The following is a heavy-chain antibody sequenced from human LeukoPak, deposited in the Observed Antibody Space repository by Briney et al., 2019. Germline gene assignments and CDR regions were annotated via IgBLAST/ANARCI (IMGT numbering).Heavy chain of an antibody. V-gene: IGHV3-48*01. CDR2: ISSSGSSI. J-gene: IGHJ4*02. D-gene: IGHD3-10*01. CDR3: ARDSLNYAPGMYYSVGIFDN. Sequence: PGGSLRLSCAASGFTFSCCSMNWVRQAPGKGLEWIPYISSSGSSIYYADSVKGRFTVSRDSSQNTLFLQMDSLRPEDTALYYCARDSLNYAPGMYYSVGIFDNWGQGILVTVSS. CDR1: GFTFSCCS.